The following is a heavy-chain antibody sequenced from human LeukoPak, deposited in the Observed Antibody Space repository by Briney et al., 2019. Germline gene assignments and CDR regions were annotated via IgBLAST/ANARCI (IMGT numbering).Heavy chain of an antibody. V-gene: IGHV3-30-3*01. D-gene: IGHD6-13*01. Sequence: PGRSLRLSCAASGFTFSTYAMHWVRQAPGKGLVWVAVISYDESNKYYADSVKGRFTISRDTSNNTLYLQMNSLSAEDTAVYYCARDPAAAVAWHFDHWGQGTLVTVSS. CDR3: ARDPAAAVAWHFDH. J-gene: IGHJ4*02. CDR1: GFTFSTYA. CDR2: ISYDESNK.